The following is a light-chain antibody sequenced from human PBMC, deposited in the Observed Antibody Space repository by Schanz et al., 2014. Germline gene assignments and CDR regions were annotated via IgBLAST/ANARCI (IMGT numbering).Light chain of an antibody. CDR3: CSYAGTYTWE. Sequence: QSALTQPASVSGSPGQSITISCTGTSSDVGGYNFVSWYQQHPGKAPKLMIYDVSNRPSGVSYRFSGSKSGNTASLTISGLQAEDEADYYCCSYAGTYTWEFGGGTKLTVL. CDR1: SSDVGGYNF. V-gene: IGLV2-14*01. CDR2: DVS. J-gene: IGLJ3*02.